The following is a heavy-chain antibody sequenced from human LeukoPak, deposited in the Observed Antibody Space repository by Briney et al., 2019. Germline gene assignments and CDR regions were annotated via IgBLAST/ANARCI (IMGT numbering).Heavy chain of an antibody. CDR1: GFSLSSYG. V-gene: IGHV3-33*05. Sequence: GGFLRLSCAASGFSLSSYGMNWVRQAPGKGLEWVGGIKFDGIQEFYADSVKGRFTVSKDTSKNTLHLQMDSLRAEDTAVYYCASGSLGHYYDSSGYEYWGQGTLVTVSS. D-gene: IGHD3-22*01. CDR2: IKFDGIQE. J-gene: IGHJ4*02. CDR3: ASGSLGHYYDSSGYEY.